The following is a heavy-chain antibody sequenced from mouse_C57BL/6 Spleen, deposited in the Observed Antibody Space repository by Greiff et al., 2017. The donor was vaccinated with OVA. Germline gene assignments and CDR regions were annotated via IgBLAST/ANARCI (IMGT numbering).Heavy chain of an antibody. J-gene: IGHJ2*01. V-gene: IGHV1-54*01. CDR1: GYAFNNYL. D-gene: IGHD1-1*01. CDR2: INPGSGGT. CDR3: ARSITTVAFDY. Sequence: QVQLKESGAELVRPGTSVKVSCKASGYAFNNYLIEWVKQRPGQGLEWIGVINPGSGGTNYNEKFKGKATLTADKSSSTAYMQLSSLTSEDSAVYFCARSITTVAFDYWGQGTTLTVSS.